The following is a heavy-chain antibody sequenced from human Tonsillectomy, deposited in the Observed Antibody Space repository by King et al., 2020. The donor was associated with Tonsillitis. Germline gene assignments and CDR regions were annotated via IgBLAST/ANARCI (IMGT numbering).Heavy chain of an antibody. V-gene: IGHV1-69*12. CDR1: GGIFKNYA. Sequence: QLVQSGAEVKKPGSSVKVSCTASGGIFKNYAINWVRQAPGQGLEWVGGIIPISGTAHYAQKFQGRVTITADASTSTVYMEMGSLKSEDTAMYYCARDHYGDYLLYVDYWGQGTLVTVSS. D-gene: IGHD4-17*01. CDR3: ARDHYGDYLLYVDY. CDR2: IIPISGTA. J-gene: IGHJ4*02.